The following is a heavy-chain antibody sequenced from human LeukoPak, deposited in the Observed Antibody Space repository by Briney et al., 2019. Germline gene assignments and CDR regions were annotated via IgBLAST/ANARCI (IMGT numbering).Heavy chain of an antibody. V-gene: IGHV1-46*01. CDR2: INPSGGST. CDR3: AREGYGGNSESDYFDY. D-gene: IGHD4-23*01. J-gene: IGHJ4*02. CDR1: GYTFTSYD. Sequence: GASVKVSCKASGYTFTSYDINWVRQAPGQGLEWMGMINPSGGSTSYAQKFQGRVTMTGDTSTSTVYMELSSLRSEDTAIYYCAREGYGGNSESDYFDYWGQGTLVTVSS.